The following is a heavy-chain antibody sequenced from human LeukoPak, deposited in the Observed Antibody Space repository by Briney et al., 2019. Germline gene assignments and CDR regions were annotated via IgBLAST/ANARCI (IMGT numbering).Heavy chain of an antibody. CDR2: ISYSGST. J-gene: IGHJ4*02. V-gene: IGHV4-59*01. Sequence: SETLSLTCTVSGGSISSYYWSWIRQSPGKGLEWIGYISYSGSTYYNPSLTSRVTISVDTSKNQFSLRLSSVTAADTAVYYCASRIAARKSGYFDYWGQGTLVTVSS. CDR1: GGSISSYY. D-gene: IGHD6-6*01. CDR3: ASRIAARKSGYFDY.